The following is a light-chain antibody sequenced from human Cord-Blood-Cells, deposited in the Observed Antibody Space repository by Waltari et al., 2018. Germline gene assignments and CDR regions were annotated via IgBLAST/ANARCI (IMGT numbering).Light chain of an antibody. Sequence: QSALTQPASVSGSPGQSITISCTGTSSDVGGYNDVSWYQQHPGKAPKLLIYDVSNRPSGVSNRVSGSKSGNTASLTISGLQAEDEADYYCSSYTSSSTLVFGGGTKLTVL. J-gene: IGLJ2*01. CDR2: DVS. V-gene: IGLV2-14*01. CDR3: SSYTSSSTLV. CDR1: SSDVGGYND.